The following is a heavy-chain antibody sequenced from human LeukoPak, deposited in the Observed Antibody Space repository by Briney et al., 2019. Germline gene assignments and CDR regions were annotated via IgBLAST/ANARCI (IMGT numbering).Heavy chain of an antibody. CDR2: INHSGSA. D-gene: IGHD4-17*01. CDR1: GGSFSVYY. Sequence: SETLSLTCAVSGGSFSVYYWTWIRQPPGKGLEWIGEINHSGSANYNPSLKSRVTISLDTSKNQFSLKLSSVTAADTAVYYCARGQGTVTTHWGQGTLVTVSS. V-gene: IGHV4-34*01. CDR3: ARGQGTVTTH. J-gene: IGHJ4*02.